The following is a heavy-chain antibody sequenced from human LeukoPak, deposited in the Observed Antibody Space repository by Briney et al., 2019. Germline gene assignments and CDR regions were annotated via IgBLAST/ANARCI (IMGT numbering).Heavy chain of an antibody. CDR2: ISAGNGNT. V-gene: IGHV1-3*01. CDR3: ARGVGSSSWYPSSFDP. CDR1: GYTFTSYA. J-gene: IGHJ5*02. D-gene: IGHD6-13*01. Sequence: ASVKVSCKASGYTFTSYAMHWVRQAPGQRLEWMGWISAGNGNTKYSQKFQGRVTITRDTSASTAYMELSSLRSEDTAVYYCARGVGSSSWYPSSFDPWGQGTLVTVSS.